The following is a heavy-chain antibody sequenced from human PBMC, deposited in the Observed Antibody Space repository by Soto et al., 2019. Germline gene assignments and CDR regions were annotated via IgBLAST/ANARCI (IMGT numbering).Heavy chain of an antibody. CDR3: ARGRSDSGHEY. D-gene: IGHD6-19*01. CDR1: GNTFTSYY. J-gene: IGHJ4*02. CDR2: INPSGSST. Sequence: ASVKVSCKASGNTFTSYYMHWVRQAPGQGLEWMGIINPSGSSTSNSQKFQGRVTMTRDTSTSTVYMELSSLRSEDTAVYYCARGRSDSGHEYWGQGTLVTVSS. V-gene: IGHV1-46*01.